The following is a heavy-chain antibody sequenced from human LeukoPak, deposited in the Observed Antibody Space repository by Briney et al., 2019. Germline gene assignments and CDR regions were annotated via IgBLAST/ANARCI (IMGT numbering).Heavy chain of an antibody. J-gene: IGHJ4*02. CDR3: AKGGTPAFFDY. V-gene: IGHV1-69*05. D-gene: IGHD1-26*01. Sequence: GASVKVSCKASGYTFTSYYMHWVRQAPGQGLEWMGGIIPIFGTANYAQKFQGRVTITTNESTSTAYIELSSLSSEDTAVYYCAKGGTPAFFDYWGQPTLVTVSS. CDR1: GYTFTSYY. CDR2: IIPIFGTA.